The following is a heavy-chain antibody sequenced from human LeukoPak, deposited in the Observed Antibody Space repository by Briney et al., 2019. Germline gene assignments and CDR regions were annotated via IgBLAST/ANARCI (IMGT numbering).Heavy chain of an antibody. CDR1: GFTFSSNA. CDR2: ISASAYNT. V-gene: IGHV3-21*01. Sequence: GGSLRLSCADSGFTFSSNAMSWVRQAPGKGLEWVSTISASAYNTYYADSVKGRFTISRDNAKNSLYLQMNSLRAEDTAVYYCARDYTYCGGDCYPNLFDYWGQGTLVTVSS. J-gene: IGHJ4*02. D-gene: IGHD2-21*02. CDR3: ARDYTYCGGDCYPNLFDY.